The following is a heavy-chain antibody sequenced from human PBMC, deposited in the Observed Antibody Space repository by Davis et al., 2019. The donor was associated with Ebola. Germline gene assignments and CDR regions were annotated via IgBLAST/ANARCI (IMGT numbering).Heavy chain of an antibody. CDR2: IFHSGST. Sequence: SETLSLTCTVSGDSISSSYWWSWVRQAPGKGPEWIGEIFHSGSTNYNPSLRSRVPISMDKSKNQFSLNLSSVTAADTAVYYCARAMGAYDLLDSWGQGTLVTVSS. V-gene: IGHV4-4*02. CDR1: GDSISSSYW. CDR3: ARAMGAYDLLDS. D-gene: IGHD5-12*01. J-gene: IGHJ5*01.